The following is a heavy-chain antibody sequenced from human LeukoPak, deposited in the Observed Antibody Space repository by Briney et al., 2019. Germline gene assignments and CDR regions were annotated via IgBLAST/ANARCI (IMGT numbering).Heavy chain of an antibody. Sequence: ASVKVSCKASGGTFSSYAISWVRQAPGQGLEWMGGIIPIFGTANYAQKFQGRVTITADKSTSTAYMELSSLRSEDTAVYYCARGTSIAAAGTPHPETVAYYYGMDVWGKGTTVTVSS. CDR2: IIPIFGTA. CDR3: ARGTSIAAAGTPHPETVAYYYGMDV. V-gene: IGHV1-69*06. D-gene: IGHD6-13*01. CDR1: GGTFSSYA. J-gene: IGHJ6*04.